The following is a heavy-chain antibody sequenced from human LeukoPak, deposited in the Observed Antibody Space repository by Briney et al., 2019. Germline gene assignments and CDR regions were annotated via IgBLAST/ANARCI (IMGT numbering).Heavy chain of an antibody. J-gene: IGHJ6*03. CDR2: IYTSGST. Sequence: PSETLSLTCAVYGGSFSGYYWSWIRQPPGKGLEWIGRIYTSGSTNYNPSLKSRVTISVDTSKNQFSLKLSSVTAADTAVYYCARVAVAGTSYYYMDVWGKGTTVTISS. CDR1: GGSFSGYY. CDR3: ARVAVAGTSYYYMDV. V-gene: IGHV4-59*10. D-gene: IGHD6-19*01.